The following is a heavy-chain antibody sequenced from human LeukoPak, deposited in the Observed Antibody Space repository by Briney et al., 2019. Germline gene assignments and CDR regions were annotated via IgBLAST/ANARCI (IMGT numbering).Heavy chain of an antibody. J-gene: IGHJ6*03. CDR2: IYTSGST. V-gene: IGHV4-4*07. Sequence: SETLSLTCTVSGGSISSYYWSWIRQPAGKGLEWIGRIYTSGSTNYNPSPKSRVTMSVDTTKNQFSLKLSSVTAADTAVCYCAREYGVQFYYYYYMDVWGKGTTVTISS. CDR1: GGSISSYY. D-gene: IGHD4-17*01. CDR3: AREYGVQFYYYYYMDV.